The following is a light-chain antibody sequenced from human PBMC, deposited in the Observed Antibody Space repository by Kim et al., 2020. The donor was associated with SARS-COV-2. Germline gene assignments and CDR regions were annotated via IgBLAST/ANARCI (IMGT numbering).Light chain of an antibody. J-gene: IGLJ2*01. Sequence: SSELNQDPAVSVALGQTVRITCQGDSLRSYYASWYQQKPGQAPVLVIYGKNNRPSGIPDRFSGSSSGNTASLTITGAQAEDEADYYCNSRDSSGNNDVVF. CDR2: GKN. CDR1: SLRSYY. V-gene: IGLV3-19*01. CDR3: NSRDSSGNNDVV.